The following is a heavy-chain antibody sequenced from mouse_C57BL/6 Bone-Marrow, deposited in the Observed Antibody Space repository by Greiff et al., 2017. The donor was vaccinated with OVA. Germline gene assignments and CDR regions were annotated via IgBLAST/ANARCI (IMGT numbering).Heavy chain of an antibody. D-gene: IGHD2-2*01. Sequence: VQLQQSGAELVRPGASVKLSCTASGFNIKDYYMHWVKQRPEQGLEWIGRIDPEDGDTEYAPKFQGKATMTADTSSNTAYLQLSSLTSEDTAVYYCSLYGYRAMDYWGQGTSVTVSS. J-gene: IGHJ4*01. CDR2: IDPEDGDT. CDR3: SLYGYRAMDY. V-gene: IGHV14-1*01. CDR1: GFNIKDYY.